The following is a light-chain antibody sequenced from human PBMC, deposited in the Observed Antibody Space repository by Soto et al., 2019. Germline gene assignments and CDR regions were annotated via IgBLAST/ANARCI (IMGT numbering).Light chain of an antibody. V-gene: IGKV1-27*01. Sequence: DVQMTQSPSSLSASVGDRVTITCRASQDITNYLAWYQQKPGKVPQLLIYAASTLQSGVPSRFSGGGSGTDFTLTISSLLPEDAATYYCQNYNSALGAFGPGTKVDIK. CDR2: AAS. CDR1: QDITNY. J-gene: IGKJ3*01. CDR3: QNYNSALGA.